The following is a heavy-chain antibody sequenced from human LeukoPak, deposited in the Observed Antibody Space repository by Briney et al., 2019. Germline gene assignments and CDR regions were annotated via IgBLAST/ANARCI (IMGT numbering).Heavy chain of an antibody. J-gene: IGHJ4*02. CDR1: GFTFSSFG. CDR3: ARDLTERKYYIAF. Sequence: GGSLRLSCAASGFTFSSFGMHWVRQAPGEGLEWVAYIGYSGSGIYYADSVKGRFTISRDNSKNTVHLQLSSLRAADTALYSCARDLTERKYYIAFWGQGTLVTVSS. V-gene: IGHV3-30*02. CDR2: IGYSGSGI. D-gene: IGHD2-8*02.